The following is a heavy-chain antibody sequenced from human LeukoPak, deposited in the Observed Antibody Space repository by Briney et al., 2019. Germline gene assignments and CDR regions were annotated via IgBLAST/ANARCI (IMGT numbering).Heavy chain of an antibody. V-gene: IGHV3-7*01. CDR2: MNQGGGEK. J-gene: IGHJ4*02. CDR1: GFMFSTYW. Sequence: PGGSLRLSCAASGFMFSTYWMSWVRQAPGKGLEWVANMNQGGGEKWYLDSVKGRFSISRDNAQNTLYLQMDSLRAGDTAVYYYATQSSWRHDYWGQGTLVTVSS. D-gene: IGHD5-24*01. CDR3: ATQSSWRHDY.